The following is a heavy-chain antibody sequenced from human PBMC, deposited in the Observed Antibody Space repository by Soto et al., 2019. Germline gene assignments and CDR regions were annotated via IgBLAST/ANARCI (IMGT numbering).Heavy chain of an antibody. CDR3: ARERVATKKQYYFDY. J-gene: IGHJ4*02. Sequence: SETLSLTCTVSGGSISSYYWSWIRQSPGKGLEWIGYIYSSGSTNYNPSLKSRVTISVDTSKNQFSLKLSSVTAADTAVYYCARERVATKKQYYFDYWGQGTLVTVSS. CDR1: GGSISSYY. V-gene: IGHV4-4*08. D-gene: IGHD5-12*01. CDR2: IYSSGST.